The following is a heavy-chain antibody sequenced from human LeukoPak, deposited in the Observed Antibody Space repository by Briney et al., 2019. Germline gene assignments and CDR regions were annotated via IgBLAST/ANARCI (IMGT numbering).Heavy chain of an antibody. CDR1: GYSISSGYY. CDR2: IYHSGST. Sequence: SETLSLTCAVSGYSISSGYYWGWIRQPPGKGLEWIGSIYHSGSTNYNPSLKSRVTISVDTSKNQFSLKLSSVTAADTAVYYCASRTRSIAAPFDYWGQGTLVTVSS. J-gene: IGHJ4*02. V-gene: IGHV4-38-2*01. CDR3: ASRTRSIAAPFDY. D-gene: IGHD6-6*01.